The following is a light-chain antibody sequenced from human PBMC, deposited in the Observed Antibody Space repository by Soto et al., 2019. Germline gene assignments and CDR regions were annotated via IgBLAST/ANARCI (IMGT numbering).Light chain of an antibody. J-gene: IGLJ2*01. V-gene: IGLV2-14*01. CDR1: SSDVGGYHY. CDR3: SSYTSSSTVV. CDR2: EVS. Sequence: QSALTQPASVSGSPGQSITISCTGTSSDVGGYHYVSWYQQHPGRAPKLLIYEVSNRPSGVSNRFSGSKSGNTASLTISGLQADDEADYYCSSYTSSSTVVFGGGTKVTVL.